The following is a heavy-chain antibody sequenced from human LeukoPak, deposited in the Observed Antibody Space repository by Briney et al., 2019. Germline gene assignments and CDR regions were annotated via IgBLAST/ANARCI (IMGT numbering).Heavy chain of an antibody. J-gene: IGHJ4*02. CDR3: AKGIVGAKRKMNFFDY. V-gene: IGHV3-23*01. Sequence: PGGSLRLSCAASGFTFSSYAMSWVRQAPGKGLEWVSAISGSGGSTYYADSVKGRFTISRDNSKNTLYLQMNSLRAEDTAVYYCAKGIVGAKRKMNFFDYWGQGTLVTVSS. CDR2: ISGSGGST. CDR1: GFTFSSYA. D-gene: IGHD1-26*01.